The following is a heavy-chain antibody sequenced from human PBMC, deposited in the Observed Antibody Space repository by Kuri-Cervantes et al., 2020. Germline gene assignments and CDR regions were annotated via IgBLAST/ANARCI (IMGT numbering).Heavy chain of an antibody. CDR3: ARGNWLFDAFDI. D-gene: IGHD3-9*01. J-gene: IGHJ3*02. V-gene: IGHV4-31*01. CDR2: IYYSGSA. CDR1: GDSITSGGYF. Sequence: SETLSLTCTVSGDSITSGGYFWSWIRQSSGKGLEWIGYIYYSGSAYYNPSLRGLVTISVDTSKTQFSLRLSSVTAADTAVYYCARGNWLFDAFDIWGQGTMVAVSS.